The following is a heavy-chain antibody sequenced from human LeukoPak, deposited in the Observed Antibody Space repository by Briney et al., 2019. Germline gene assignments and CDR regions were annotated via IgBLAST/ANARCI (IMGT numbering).Heavy chain of an antibody. D-gene: IGHD3-16*01. Sequence: GGSLRLSCAASGIIITSYWMSWVRQTPGKGLEWVANIKQDGSEKNYVDSVKGRFTIFRDNARNSLYLQMNSLRAEDTAVYYCASHSYGYNHWGQGTLVTVSS. CDR2: IKQDGSEK. CDR1: GIIITSYW. V-gene: IGHV3-7*01. CDR3: ASHSYGYNH. J-gene: IGHJ5*02.